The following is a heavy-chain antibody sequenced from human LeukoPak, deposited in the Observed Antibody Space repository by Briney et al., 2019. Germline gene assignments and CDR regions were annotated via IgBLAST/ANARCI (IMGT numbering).Heavy chain of an antibody. CDR2: IKQDGSEK. J-gene: IGHJ6*03. CDR3: ARAGEKHSYYMDV. V-gene: IGHV3-7*01. CDR1: GFTFSSYW. Sequence: GGSLRLSCAASGFTFSSYWMSWVRQAPGKGLEWVANIKQDGSEKYYVDSVKGRFTISRDNAKNSLYLQMNSLRAEDTAVYYCARAGEKHSYYMDVWGKGTTVTVSS.